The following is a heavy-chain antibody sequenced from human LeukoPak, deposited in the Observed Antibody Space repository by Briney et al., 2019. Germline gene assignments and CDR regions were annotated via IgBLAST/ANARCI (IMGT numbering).Heavy chain of an antibody. CDR1: GFTFSSYW. J-gene: IGHJ4*02. CDR3: AREKAATYYDILTGYYIDYFDY. V-gene: IGHV3-7*01. Sequence: GGSLRLSCAASGFTFSSYWMSWVRQAPGKGLGWVANIKQDGSEKYYVDSVKGRFTISRDNAKNSLYLQMNSLRAEDTAVYYCAREKAATYYDILTGYYIDYFDYWGQGTLVTVSS. D-gene: IGHD3-9*01. CDR2: IKQDGSEK.